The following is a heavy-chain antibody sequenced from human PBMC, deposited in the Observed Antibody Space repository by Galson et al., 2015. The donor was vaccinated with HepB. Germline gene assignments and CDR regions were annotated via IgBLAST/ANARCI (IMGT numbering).Heavy chain of an antibody. CDR3: AVEYSSSNWRYYGMDV. Sequence: SLRLSCAASGFTVSSNYMSWVRQAPGKGLEWVSVIYSGGSTYYADSVKGRFTISRDNSKNTLYLQMNSLRAEDTAVYYCAVEYSSSNWRYYGMDVWGQGTTVTVSS. J-gene: IGHJ6*02. V-gene: IGHV3-53*01. CDR1: GFTVSSNY. D-gene: IGHD6-6*01. CDR2: IYSGGST.